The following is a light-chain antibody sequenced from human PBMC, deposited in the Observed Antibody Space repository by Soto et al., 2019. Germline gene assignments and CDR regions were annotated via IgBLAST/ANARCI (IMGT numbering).Light chain of an antibody. V-gene: IGKV3-20*01. J-gene: IGKJ3*01. CDR2: GAS. CDR3: QHYNDWPPAFT. CDR1: QSISGSY. Sequence: EIVLTQSPGTLSLSPGERATLSCTASQSISGSYLAWYQQKPGQAPRLLIYGASSRATGIPDRFSGSGSGTDFTLTISRLEPEDFALYYCQHYNDWPPAFTFGPGTKVDL.